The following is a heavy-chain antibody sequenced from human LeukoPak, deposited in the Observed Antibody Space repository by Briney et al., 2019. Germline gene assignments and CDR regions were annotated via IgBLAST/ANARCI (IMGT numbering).Heavy chain of an antibody. CDR1: GGTFSTYT. Sequence: GASVKVSCKASGGTFSTYTISWVRQAPGQGLEWMGGIIPIFGTANYAQEFQGRVTITADESTSTAYMELSSLRSEDTAVYYCARDLPRWLQHAGWFDPWGQGTLVTVSS. J-gene: IGHJ5*02. D-gene: IGHD5-24*01. CDR2: IIPIFGTA. CDR3: ARDLPRWLQHAGWFDP. V-gene: IGHV1-69*13.